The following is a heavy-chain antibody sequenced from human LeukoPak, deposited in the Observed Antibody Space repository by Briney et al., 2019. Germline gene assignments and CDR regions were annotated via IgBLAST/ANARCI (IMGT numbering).Heavy chain of an antibody. D-gene: IGHD2-2*01. CDR3: ARGLPAAPRGYFDY. Sequence: GGSLRLSCAASRFAFSTYWTHWVRQAPGKGLVWVSRINSDGSSTDYADSVKGRFTISRDNSKNTLYLQMNSLRAEDTAVYYCARGLPAAPRGYFDYWGQGTLVTVSS. V-gene: IGHV3-74*01. CDR1: RFAFSTYW. J-gene: IGHJ4*02. CDR2: INSDGSST.